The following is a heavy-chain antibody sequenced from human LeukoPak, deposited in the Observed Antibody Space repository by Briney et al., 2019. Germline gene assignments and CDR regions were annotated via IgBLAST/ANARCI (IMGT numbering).Heavy chain of an antibody. D-gene: IGHD2-8*02. CDR2: ISGSGGST. CDR3: VKFRLVVVSHANWFDP. Sequence: PGGSLRLSCAASGFTFSSYAMSWVRQAPGKGLEWVSAISGSGGSTYYADSVKGRFTISRDNSKNTLNLQMNSLRAEDTAVYYCVKFRLVVVSHANWFDPWGQGTLVTVSS. J-gene: IGHJ5*02. CDR1: GFTFSSYA. V-gene: IGHV3-23*01.